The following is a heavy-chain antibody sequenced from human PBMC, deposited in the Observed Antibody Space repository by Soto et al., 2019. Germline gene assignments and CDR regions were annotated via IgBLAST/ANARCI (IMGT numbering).Heavy chain of an antibody. CDR3: ANSVLWLPHRYYYYGMDV. D-gene: IGHD6-19*01. Sequence: ASVKVSCKASGYTFTSYGISWVRQAPGQGLEWMGWISAYNGNTNYAQKLQGRVTMTTDTSTSTAYMELRSLRSDDTAVYYCANSVLWLPHRYYYYGMDVWGQGTTVTVSS. J-gene: IGHJ6*02. CDR1: GYTFTSYG. V-gene: IGHV1-18*01. CDR2: ISAYNGNT.